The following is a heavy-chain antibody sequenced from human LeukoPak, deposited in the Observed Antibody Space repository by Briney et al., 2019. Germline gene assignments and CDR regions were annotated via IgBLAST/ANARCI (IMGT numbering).Heavy chain of an antibody. J-gene: IGHJ5*02. V-gene: IGHV3-74*01. Sequence: GGSLRLPCVASGFTLNGHWMHWVRQAPGKGLVRVSRINSDESTTVYADSVKGRFTISRDNAKNTLYLQMNSLTAEDTAVYYCARSDWFDPWGQGTLVTVSS. CDR1: GFTLNGHW. CDR3: ARSDWFDP. CDR2: INSDESTT.